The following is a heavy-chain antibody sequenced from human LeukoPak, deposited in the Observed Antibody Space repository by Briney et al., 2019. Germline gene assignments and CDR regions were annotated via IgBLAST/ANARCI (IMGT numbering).Heavy chain of an antibody. V-gene: IGHV3-30-3*01. CDR2: ISYDGSNK. CDR3: ARSHYGDYALNY. J-gene: IGHJ4*02. D-gene: IGHD4-17*01. Sequence: GGSLRLSCAASGFTFSSYAMHWVRQAPGKGLEWVAVISYDGSNKYYADSVKGRFTISRDNSKNTLYLQMNSLRSEDTAVYYCARSHYGDYALNYWGQGTLVTVSS. CDR1: GFTFSSYA.